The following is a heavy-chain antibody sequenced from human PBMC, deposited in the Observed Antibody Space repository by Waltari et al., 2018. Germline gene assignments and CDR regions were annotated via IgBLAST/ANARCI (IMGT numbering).Heavy chain of an antibody. J-gene: IGHJ4*02. V-gene: IGHV3-53*02. CDR1: GFSVISNY. Sequence: EVQMVETGGGLIQPGGSLRLSCAVSGFSVISNYMTWVRQPPGKGLEWVSYIYSGGCTYYADSVKGRFTISRDNSKNTLYLQMNNLRAEDTAVYYCARENSGSYGEFDFWGQGTLVTVSS. CDR3: ARENSGSYGEFDF. CDR2: IYSGGCT. D-gene: IGHD1-26*01.